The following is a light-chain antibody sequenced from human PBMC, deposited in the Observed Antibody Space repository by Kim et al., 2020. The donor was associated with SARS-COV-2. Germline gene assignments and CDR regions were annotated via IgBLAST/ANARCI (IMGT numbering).Light chain of an antibody. CDR1: SSDVGDYNY. CDR3: SSYTTRSTWV. Sequence: QSALTQPASVSGSPGQSITISCTATSSDVGDYNYVSWYQQYPGKAPKLLIYDVSKRPSGVSNRFSGSKSGNTASLTISGLQAEDEADYYCSSYTTRSTWVFGRGTQLTVL. CDR2: DVS. J-gene: IGLJ3*02. V-gene: IGLV2-14*01.